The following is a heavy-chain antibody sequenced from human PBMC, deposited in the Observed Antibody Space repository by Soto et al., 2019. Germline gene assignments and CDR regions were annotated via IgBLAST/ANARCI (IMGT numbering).Heavy chain of an antibody. CDR3: ARDSTHSLGDGSGNYFFYDAFDL. CDR2: INQDGYKK. V-gene: IGHV3-7*04. CDR1: GFSFSNYW. D-gene: IGHD3-10*01. J-gene: IGHJ3*01. Sequence: EVQVVESGGGLVQPGGSLRLSCAASGFSFSNYWMTWIRRAPGKGLEWVANINQDGYKKNYVDSVKGRFTVSRDNAKQSLDLEMNSLRVEDTAVYYCARDSTHSLGDGSGNYFFYDAFDLWGQGTRVTVSP.